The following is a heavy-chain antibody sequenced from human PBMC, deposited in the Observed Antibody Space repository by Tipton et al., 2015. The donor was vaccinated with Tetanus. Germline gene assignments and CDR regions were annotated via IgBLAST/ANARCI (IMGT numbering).Heavy chain of an antibody. CDR2: ISGSRLTL. CDR3: ARAFFAAATS. J-gene: IGHJ5*02. D-gene: IGHD6-13*01. Sequence: SLRLSCTASGFTFKSYTLNWVRQAPGNGLEWVAAISGSRLTLYYADSVKGRFTISRDNAKNSLYLQMNSLRDDDTAVYYCARAFFAAATSWGQGTLVTDSS. V-gene: IGHV3-48*02. CDR1: GFTFKSYT.